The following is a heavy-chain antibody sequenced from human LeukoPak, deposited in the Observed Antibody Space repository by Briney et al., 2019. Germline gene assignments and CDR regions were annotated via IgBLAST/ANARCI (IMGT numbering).Heavy chain of an antibody. CDR3: AAAYGSGSPRYYYYMDV. Sequence: SQTLSLTCTVSGDSISSGSYYWSWIRQPAGKGLEWIGRFYTSGSTNYNPSLKSRLTISVDTSKNQFSLKLNFVTAADTAMYYCAAAYGSGSPRYYYYMDVWGKGTTVTVSS. J-gene: IGHJ6*03. CDR1: GDSISSGSYY. CDR2: FYTSGST. V-gene: IGHV4-61*02. D-gene: IGHD3-10*01.